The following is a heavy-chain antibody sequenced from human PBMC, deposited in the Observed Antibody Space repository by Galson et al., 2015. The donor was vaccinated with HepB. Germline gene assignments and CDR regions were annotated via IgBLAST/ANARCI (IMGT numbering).Heavy chain of an antibody. J-gene: IGHJ4*02. CDR2: INPSGGST. CDR3: ASGASSYDFDY. D-gene: IGHD6-13*01. CDR1: GYTFTKYY. Sequence: SVKVSCKASGYTFTKYYMHWVRQAPGQGLEWMGIINPSGGSTTYAQQFQGRVTMTRDTSTSTVYMELSSLRSEDTAVYYCASGASSYDFDYWGQGTLVTVSS. V-gene: IGHV1-46*01.